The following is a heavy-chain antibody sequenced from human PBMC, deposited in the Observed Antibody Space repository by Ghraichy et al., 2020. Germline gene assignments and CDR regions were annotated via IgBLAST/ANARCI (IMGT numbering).Heavy chain of an antibody. CDR3: ARGFAIFGGDY. CDR1: GFTFSSYE. D-gene: IGHD3-3*01. CDR2: ISSSGSTI. V-gene: IGHV3-48*03. J-gene: IGHJ4*02. Sequence: GGSLRLSCAASGFTFSSYEMNWVRQAPGKGLEWVSYISSSGSTIYYADSVKGRFTISRDNAKNSLYLQMNSLRAEDTAVYYCARGFAIFGGDYWGQGTLVTVSS.